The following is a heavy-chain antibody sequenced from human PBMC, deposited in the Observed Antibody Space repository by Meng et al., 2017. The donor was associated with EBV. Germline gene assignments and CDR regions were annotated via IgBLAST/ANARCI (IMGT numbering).Heavy chain of an antibody. CDR3: AKGADFAAAVTFWCDP. D-gene: IGHD6-13*01. CDR1: GNSVNGYS. V-gene: IGHV1-2*03. J-gene: IGHJ5*02. CDR2: VNPRSSYT. Sequence: VQPRAAVTRLGAPSQTPSHASGNSVNGYSMHCAPRHPGQRSAWMGLVNPRSSYTSYTQKLQCRVSMTRDTSISPAYLELHRPRSDDTAVYYCAKGADFAAAVTFWCDPWGQGTLVTVSS.